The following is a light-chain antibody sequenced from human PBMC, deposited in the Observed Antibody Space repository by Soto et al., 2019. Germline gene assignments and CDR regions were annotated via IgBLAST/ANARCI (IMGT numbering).Light chain of an antibody. CDR1: QSVNNYY. Sequence: IVLTQSPDTLSLSPGERATLSCGASQSVNNYYLAWYQQKPGQAPRLLIYDASTRATGIPDMFSGSGSGTDFALINGKHELVDFEVYYCHHYVSSLTVGQGTKEEMK. CDR2: DAS. J-gene: IGKJ1*01. V-gene: IGKV3-20*01. CDR3: HHYVSSLT.